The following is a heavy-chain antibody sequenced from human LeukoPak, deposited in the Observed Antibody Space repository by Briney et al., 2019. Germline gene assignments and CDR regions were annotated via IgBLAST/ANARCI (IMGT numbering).Heavy chain of an antibody. V-gene: IGHV5-51*01. D-gene: IGHD3-10*01. CDR2: IYPCDSDT. CDR3: ATSYASGSYIDGGFDY. CDR1: GYSFITYW. J-gene: IGHJ4*02. Sequence: GESLKISCKGSGYSFITYWIGWVRQLPGKGLEWMGIIYPCDSDTRYSPSFQGQVTISADKSISTAYLQWSSLKASDTAMYYCATSYASGSYIDGGFDYWGQGTLVTVSS.